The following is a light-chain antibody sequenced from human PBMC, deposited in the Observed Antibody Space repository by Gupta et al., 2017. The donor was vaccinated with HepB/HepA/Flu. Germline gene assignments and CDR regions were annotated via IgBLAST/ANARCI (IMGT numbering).Light chain of an antibody. CDR3: QQSKNWPR. Sequence: EIVMTQSPATLSVSPGERATISCRASKSLTNNLVWYQQKPGQAPRLRIYGASTRATGIPARFSGSGSGTEFTLTISSLQSEDFAVYYCQQSKNWPRFGQGTKLEI. J-gene: IGKJ2*03. V-gene: IGKV3-15*01. CDR2: GAS. CDR1: KSLTNN.